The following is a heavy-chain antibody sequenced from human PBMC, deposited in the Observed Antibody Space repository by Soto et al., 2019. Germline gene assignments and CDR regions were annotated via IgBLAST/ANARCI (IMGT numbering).Heavy chain of an antibody. CDR1: GGTFSSYA. J-gene: IGHJ4*02. CDR2: IIPIFGTA. D-gene: IGHD1-26*01. V-gene: IGHV1-69*13. CDR3: ARDRGGATTPFDN. Sequence: SVKVSCKASGGTFSSYAISWVRQAPGQGLEWMGGIIPIFGTANYAQKFQGRVTITADESTSTAYMELSSLRSEDTAVYYCARDRGGATTPFDNWGQGTLVTVSS.